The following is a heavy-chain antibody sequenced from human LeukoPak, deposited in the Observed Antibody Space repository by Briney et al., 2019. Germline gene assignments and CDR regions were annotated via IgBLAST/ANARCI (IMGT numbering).Heavy chain of an antibody. J-gene: IGHJ3*02. D-gene: IGHD6-19*01. Sequence: SETLSLTCAVSGGSISSSNWWSWVRQPPGKGLEWIGEIYHSGSTNYNPSLKSRVTISVDKSKNQFSLKLSSVTAADTAVYYCHSGRYRWDDDAFDIWGQGTMVTVSS. CDR2: IYHSGST. CDR3: HSGRYRWDDDAFDI. CDR1: GGSISSSNW. V-gene: IGHV4-4*02.